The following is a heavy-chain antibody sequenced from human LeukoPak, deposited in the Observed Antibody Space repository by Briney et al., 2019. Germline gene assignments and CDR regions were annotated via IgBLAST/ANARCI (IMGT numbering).Heavy chain of an antibody. CDR1: GGSISSSTYY. J-gene: IGHJ4*02. Sequence: PSETLSLTCTVSGGSISSSTYYWGWIRQPPGKGLECIGTIYYSGSTYYNPSLKSRVTISLDTSKNQFSLKLTSVTAADTAVYYCARAPPGSGYDRDDYWGQGTLVTVSS. D-gene: IGHD5-12*01. V-gene: IGHV4-39*07. CDR3: ARAPPGSGYDRDDY. CDR2: IYYSGST.